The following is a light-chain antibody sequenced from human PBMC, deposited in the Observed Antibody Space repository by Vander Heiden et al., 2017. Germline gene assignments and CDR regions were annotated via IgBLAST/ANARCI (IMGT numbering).Light chain of an antibody. CDR1: SSNIGSNY. J-gene: IGLJ1*01. V-gene: IGLV1-47*02. CDR3: AAWDDSLSGYV. Sequence: QSVLTQPPSACGTPGQRVTISCSGSSSNIGSNYVYWYQQLPGTAPKLLIYSNNQRPSGVPDRFSGSKSGTSASLAISGLRSEDEADYYCAAWDDSLSGYVFGTGTKVTVL. CDR2: SNN.